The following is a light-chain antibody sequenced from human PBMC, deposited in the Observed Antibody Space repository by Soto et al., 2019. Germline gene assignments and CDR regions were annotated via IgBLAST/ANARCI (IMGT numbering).Light chain of an antibody. CDR3: LQYRSYPLT. CDR2: EAF. V-gene: IGKV1-17*01. CDR1: QDARDD. Sequence: DIQMTQSPSSLSASVGDRVTITCRARQDARDDLGWYQQTPGKAPERLIYEAFTLHRGVPPRFSGHGSGTEFTLTISSLQPEDFATYYCLQYRSYPLTFGKGTNVEIK. J-gene: IGKJ1*01.